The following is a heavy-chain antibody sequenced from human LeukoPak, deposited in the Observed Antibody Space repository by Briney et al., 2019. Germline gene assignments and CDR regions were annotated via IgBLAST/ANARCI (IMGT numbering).Heavy chain of an antibody. D-gene: IGHD6-19*01. J-gene: IGHJ4*02. CDR3: ARDASGWSVY. Sequence: GGSLRLSCAASGFTFSSYSMNWVRQSPVRGLEWISYIGSGSGAIFYAPSLQGRFTISRDNAKNLLYLQMHSLRVEDTAVYYCARDASGWSVYWGQGTQVTVSS. V-gene: IGHV3-48*01. CDR2: IGSGSGAI. CDR1: GFTFSSYS.